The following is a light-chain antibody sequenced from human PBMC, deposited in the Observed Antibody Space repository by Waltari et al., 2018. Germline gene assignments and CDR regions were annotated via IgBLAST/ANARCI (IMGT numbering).Light chain of an antibody. V-gene: IGLV2-14*03. CDR3: CSYAGRSTWV. CDR2: DVT. J-gene: IGLJ3*02. CDR1: STDFGDYNY. Sequence: QSALTQPASVSGSPGQSITISCTGASTDFGDYNYVSWYQQIPGKAPKVIIYDVTKRPSGVSNRFSGSKSGXSASLSISGLQAEDEAHYYCCSYAGRSTWVFGGGTKVTVL.